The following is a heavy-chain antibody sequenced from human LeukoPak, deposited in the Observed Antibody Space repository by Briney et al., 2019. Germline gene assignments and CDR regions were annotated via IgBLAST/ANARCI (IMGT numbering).Heavy chain of an antibody. J-gene: IGHJ3*02. Sequence: SETLSLTCAVYGESFRGYYWRWIRQPPAKGREGIGEINHSGSTNYNPALKSRGTISVDTSKNQFSLKLSSVPAADTAVYYCARGRRITMIVVVTRYAFDIWGQGTMVTVSS. D-gene: IGHD3-22*01. V-gene: IGHV4-34*01. CDR1: GESFRGYY. CDR3: ARGRRITMIVVVTRYAFDI. CDR2: INHSGST.